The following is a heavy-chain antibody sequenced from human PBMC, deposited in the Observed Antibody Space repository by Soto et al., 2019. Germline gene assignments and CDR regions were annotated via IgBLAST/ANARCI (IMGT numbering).Heavy chain of an antibody. CDR2: IYPDDSDT. V-gene: IGHV5-51*01. CDR1: GYSFTSYW. J-gene: IGHJ4*02. CDR3: ARQGKYNYGSNDF. Sequence: GESLKISCKGSGYSFTSYWIGWVRQLPGKGLEWMGIIYPDDSDTRYSPSFQGQVIMSADKSISTAYLQWSSLKASDTAMYYCARQGKYNYGSNDFWGQGTLVTVSS. D-gene: IGHD5-18*01.